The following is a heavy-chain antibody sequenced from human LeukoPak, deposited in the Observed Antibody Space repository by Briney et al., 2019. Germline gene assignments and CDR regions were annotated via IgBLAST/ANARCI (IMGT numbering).Heavy chain of an antibody. CDR1: GGSFSGYY. CDR2: INHSGST. V-gene: IGHV4-34*01. Sequence: SETLSLTCAVYGGSFSGYYWSWIRQPPGKGLEWIGEINHSGSTNYNPSLKSRVTISVDTSKNQFSLKLSSVTAADTAEYYCARGGIAAAGTLDYWGQGTLVTVSS. CDR3: ARGGIAAAGTLDY. J-gene: IGHJ4*02. D-gene: IGHD6-13*01.